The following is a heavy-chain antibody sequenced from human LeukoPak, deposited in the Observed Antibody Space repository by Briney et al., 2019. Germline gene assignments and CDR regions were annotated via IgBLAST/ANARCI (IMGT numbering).Heavy chain of an antibody. D-gene: IGHD4-23*01. J-gene: IGHJ6*03. CDR1: GGSISSGDYY. V-gene: IGHV4-30-4*08. Sequence: TSETLSLTCTVSGGSISSGDYYWSWIRQPPGKGLEWIGYIYYSGSTYYNPSLKSRVTISVDTSKNQFSLKLSSVTAADTAVYYCARVNYDYYYYMDVWGKGTTVTVPS. CDR2: IYYSGST. CDR3: ARVNYDYYYYMDV.